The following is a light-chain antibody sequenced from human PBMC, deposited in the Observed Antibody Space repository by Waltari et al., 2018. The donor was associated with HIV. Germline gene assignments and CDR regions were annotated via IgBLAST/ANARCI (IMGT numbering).Light chain of an antibody. Sequence: SFELTQDPAVSVALGQTVRITCQGDSLRKYSASWYQQKPGQAPVLVIYGKHNRPSGIPDRFSGSSSGNTASLTITGAQAEDEADYYCQSGGSSGSWVFGGGTKLTVL. CDR1: SLRKYS. CDR2: GKH. V-gene: IGLV3-19*01. CDR3: QSGGSSGSWV. J-gene: IGLJ3*02.